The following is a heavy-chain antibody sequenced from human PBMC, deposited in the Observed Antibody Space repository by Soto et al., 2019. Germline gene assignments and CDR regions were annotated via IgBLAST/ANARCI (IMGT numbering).Heavy chain of an antibody. J-gene: IGHJ4*02. V-gene: IGHV1-3*01. D-gene: IGHD6-25*01. CDR1: GYTFTSYA. CDR2: INAGNGNT. Sequence: WASVKVSCKASGYTFTSYAMHWVRQAPGQRLEWMGWINAGNGNTKYSQKFQGRVTITRDTSASTAYMELSSLRSEDTAVYYCAREAGRLQYFDYWGQGTLVTVSS. CDR3: AREAGRLQYFDY.